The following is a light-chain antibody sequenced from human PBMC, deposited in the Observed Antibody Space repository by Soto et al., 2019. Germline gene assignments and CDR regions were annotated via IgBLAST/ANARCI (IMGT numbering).Light chain of an antibody. V-gene: IGLV2-8*01. Sequence: QSALTQPPSASWSPGQSVTISCTGTSSGVGGYNYVSWYQQHPGKAPKLMIYEVSKRPSGVPDRFSGSKSGNTASLTVSGLQAEDETDYYCSSYAGTNNVAFGGGTKLTVL. CDR1: SSGVGGYNY. J-gene: IGLJ2*01. CDR3: SSYAGTNNVA. CDR2: EVS.